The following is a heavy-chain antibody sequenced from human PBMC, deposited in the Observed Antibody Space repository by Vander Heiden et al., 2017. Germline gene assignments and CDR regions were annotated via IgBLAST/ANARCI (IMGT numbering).Heavy chain of an antibody. D-gene: IGHD4-17*01. CDR1: GFSLSRDEMG. CDR2: IFSNDER. CDR3: ARMSVTPVPTPWGYYYGMDV. Sequence: QVTLKESGPVLVKPTETLTLTCTVSGFSLSRDEMGVSWIRQPPGKALEWLAHIFSNDERSYSTSLKSRLTISKDTSKSQVVLTMTNMDPVDTGTYYCARMSVTPVPTPWGYYYGMDVWGQGTTVTVSS. V-gene: IGHV2-26*01. J-gene: IGHJ6*02.